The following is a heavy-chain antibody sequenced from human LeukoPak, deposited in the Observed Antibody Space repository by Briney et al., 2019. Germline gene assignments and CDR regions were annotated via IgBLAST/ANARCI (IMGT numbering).Heavy chain of an antibody. D-gene: IGHD6-13*01. Sequence: SETLSLTCTVSGGSISSYYWSWIRQSPGKGLEWIGYIYHSGSTNYNPSLKSRVIISVDTSKNQFSLRLSSVTAADTAVYYCARAPYSSSFGYYGMDVWGQGTTVTVSS. J-gene: IGHJ6*02. CDR2: IYHSGST. V-gene: IGHV4-59*01. CDR1: GGSISSYY. CDR3: ARAPYSSSFGYYGMDV.